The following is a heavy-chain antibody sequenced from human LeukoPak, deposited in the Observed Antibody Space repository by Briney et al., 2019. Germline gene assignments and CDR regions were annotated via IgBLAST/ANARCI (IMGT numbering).Heavy chain of an antibody. CDR2: IYHSGST. V-gene: IGHV4-61*01. J-gene: IGHJ4*02. CDR1: GGSVSSGSYY. CDR3: ARYSAPVTSIDY. D-gene: IGHD2-21*02. Sequence: SETLSLTCTVSGGSVSSGSYYWSWIRQPPGKGLEWIGYIYHSGSTNYNPSLKSRVTISVDTSKNRFSLMLSSVTAADTAVYYCARYSAPVTSIDYWGQGTLVTVSS.